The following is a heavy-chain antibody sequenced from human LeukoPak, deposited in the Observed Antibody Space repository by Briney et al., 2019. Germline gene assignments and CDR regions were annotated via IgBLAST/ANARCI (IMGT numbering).Heavy chain of an antibody. CDR2: ISSGSYI. V-gene: IGHV3-21*01. CDR1: GFTFSTFG. J-gene: IGHJ2*01. Sequence: PGGSLRLSCAASGFTFSTFGMIWVRQAPGKGLEWVSSISSGSYIYYADSVKGRFTISRDNAKNSLYLQMNSLRAEDTAVYYCARGDSGSYSDWYFDLWGRGTLVTVSS. CDR3: ARGDSGSYSDWYFDL. D-gene: IGHD1-26*01.